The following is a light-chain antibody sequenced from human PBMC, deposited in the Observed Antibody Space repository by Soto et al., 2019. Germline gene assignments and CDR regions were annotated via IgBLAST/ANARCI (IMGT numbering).Light chain of an antibody. J-gene: IGKJ1*01. V-gene: IGKV1-12*01. CDR1: QTISTW. CDR2: AAS. Sequence: DIQMPQSPSTLSASVGDRVTITCRASQTISTWLAWYQQKPGKAPKYLIQAASSLQGGVPSTFSGSGSGTDFTLTINTLHPEDFATYYCLQVYSFPRTFGQGTKVDI. CDR3: LQVYSFPRT.